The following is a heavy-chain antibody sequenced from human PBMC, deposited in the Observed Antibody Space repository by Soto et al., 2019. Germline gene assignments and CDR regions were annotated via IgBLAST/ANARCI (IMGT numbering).Heavy chain of an antibody. CDR3: ARHSIVRLRVWWFDP. J-gene: IGHJ5*02. CDR1: GGSISSSSYY. Sequence: QLQLQESGPGLVKPSETLSLTCTVSGGSISSSSYYWGWIRQPPGKGLEWIGSIYYSGSTYYNPSLKSRVTISVDTSKNQFSLKLSSVTAADTAVYYCARHSIVRLRVWWFDPWGQGTLVTVSS. CDR2: IYYSGST. D-gene: IGHD3-22*01. V-gene: IGHV4-39*01.